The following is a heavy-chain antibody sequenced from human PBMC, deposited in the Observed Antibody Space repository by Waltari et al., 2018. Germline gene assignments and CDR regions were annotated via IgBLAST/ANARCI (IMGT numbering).Heavy chain of an antibody. J-gene: IGHJ4*02. V-gene: IGHV1-3*01. CDR1: GYTFTSYA. Sequence: QVQLVQSGAEVKKHGASVKVSCKASGYTFTSYAMHWVRQAPGQRLEWMGWINAGNGNTKYSQKFQGRVTITRDTSASTAYMELSSLRSEDTAVYYCARDWGVGATNCYFDYWGQGTLVTVSS. CDR3: ARDWGVGATNCYFDY. CDR2: INAGNGNT. D-gene: IGHD1-26*01.